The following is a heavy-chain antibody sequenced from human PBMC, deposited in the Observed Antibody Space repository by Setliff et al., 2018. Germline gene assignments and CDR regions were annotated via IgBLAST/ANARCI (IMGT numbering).Heavy chain of an antibody. CDR1: GGTFSSYV. CDR3: AIDYGPTGTPYH. Sequence: GASVKVSCKASGGTFSSYVISWVREAPGQGLEWMGGIIPMFGTNYAQEFQGRVTMTADTSTDTAYMQVSGLRSEDTAVYYCAIDYGPTGTPYHWGQGTPVTVSS. J-gene: IGHJ4*02. V-gene: IGHV1-69*06. CDR2: IIPMFGT. D-gene: IGHD1-1*01.